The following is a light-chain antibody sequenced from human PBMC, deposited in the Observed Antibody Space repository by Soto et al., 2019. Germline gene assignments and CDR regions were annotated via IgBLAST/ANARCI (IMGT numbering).Light chain of an antibody. J-gene: IGKJ4*01. CDR3: QQYERYPLT. V-gene: IGKV1-5*01. CDR2: EAA. Sequence: DIQMTQSPSTLSASIGDRVTITCRASQNIYKWLAWYQQKPQKAPKVLIFEAAALETGVSPRFSGSGSGTEFTLTISSLQPDDFVTYYCQQYERYPLTFGGGTKVE. CDR1: QNIYKW.